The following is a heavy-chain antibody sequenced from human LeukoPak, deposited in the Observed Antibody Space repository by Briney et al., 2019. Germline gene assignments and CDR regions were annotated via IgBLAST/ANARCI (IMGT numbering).Heavy chain of an antibody. Sequence: PGGSLRLSCAASGFTFSSYATSWVRQAPGKGLEWVSAISGSGGSTYYADSVKGRFTISRDNSKNTLYLQMNSLRAEDTAVYYCAKASWLLLAPFDYWGQGTLVTVYS. CDR3: AKASWLLLAPFDY. J-gene: IGHJ4*02. V-gene: IGHV3-23*01. CDR1: GFTFSSYA. D-gene: IGHD3-22*01. CDR2: ISGSGGST.